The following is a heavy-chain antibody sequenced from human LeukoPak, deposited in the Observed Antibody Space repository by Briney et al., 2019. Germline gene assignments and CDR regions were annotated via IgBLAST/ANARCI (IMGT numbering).Heavy chain of an antibody. Sequence: SETLSLTCAVSGGSISSSYWWSWVRQPPGKGLEWIGEFFHSGSTNYNPSLKSRVTISVDTSKNQFSLKLSSVTAADTAVYYCARGDYDILTGATPVVDYFDYWGQGTLVTVSS. J-gene: IGHJ4*02. CDR2: FFHSGST. CDR3: ARGDYDILTGATPVVDYFDY. V-gene: IGHV4-4*02. D-gene: IGHD3-9*01. CDR1: GGSISSSYW.